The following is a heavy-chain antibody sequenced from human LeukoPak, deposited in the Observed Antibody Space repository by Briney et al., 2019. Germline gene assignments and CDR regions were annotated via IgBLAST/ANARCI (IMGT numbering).Heavy chain of an antibody. CDR3: ARERSLGIAAAEGLDY. Sequence: PSQTLSLTCTVSGGSISSGGYYWSWIRQHPGKGLEWIGYIYYSGSTYYNPSLKSRVTISVDTSKNQFSLKLSSVTAADTAVYYCARERSLGIAAAEGLDYWGQGTLVTVSS. CDR2: IYYSGST. CDR1: GGSISSGGYY. V-gene: IGHV4-31*03. D-gene: IGHD6-13*01. J-gene: IGHJ4*02.